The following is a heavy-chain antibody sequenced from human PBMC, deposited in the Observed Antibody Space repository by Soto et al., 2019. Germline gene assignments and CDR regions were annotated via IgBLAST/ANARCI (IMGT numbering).Heavy chain of an antibody. CDR1: GFTFSDYY. CDR3: ATHLAGNRDY. J-gene: IGHJ4*02. D-gene: IGHD3-3*02. CDR2: ISGSSSHT. Sequence: PGGSLRLSCEASGFTFSDYYMNWIRQAPGTGLEWVSYISGSSSHTKYADSVKGRFTISRDNAKNTLYLQMHSLRAEDTAVYYCATHLAGNRDYWGQRTRVTVSS. V-gene: IGHV3-11*06.